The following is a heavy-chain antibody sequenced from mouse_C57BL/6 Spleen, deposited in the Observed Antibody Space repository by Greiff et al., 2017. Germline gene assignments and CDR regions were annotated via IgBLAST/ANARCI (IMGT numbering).Heavy chain of an antibody. D-gene: IGHD1-1*01. CDR3: ARRVITTVYYFDY. J-gene: IGHJ2*01. CDR1: GYTFTSYW. V-gene: IGHV1-50*01. CDR2: IDPSDSYT. Sequence: QVQLQQPGAELVKPGASVKLSCKASGYTFTSYWMQWVKQRPGQGLEWIGEIDPSDSYTNYNQKFKGKATLTVDTSSSTAYMQLSSLTSEDSAVYYCARRVITTVYYFDYWGQGTTLTVSS.